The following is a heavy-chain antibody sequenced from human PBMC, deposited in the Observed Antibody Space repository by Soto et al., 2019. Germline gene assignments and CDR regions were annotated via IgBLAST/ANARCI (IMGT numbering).Heavy chain of an antibody. Sequence: ASVKVSCKASGYTFTSYGISWVRQAPGQGLEWMGWINPSGGSTSYAQKFQGRVTMTRDTSTSTVYMELSSLRSEDTAVYYCARAPLMITFGGVIVDDAFDIWGQGTMVTVSS. CDR3: ARAPLMITFGGVIVDDAFDI. CDR1: GYTFTSYG. D-gene: IGHD3-16*02. J-gene: IGHJ3*02. CDR2: INPSGGST. V-gene: IGHV1-46*01.